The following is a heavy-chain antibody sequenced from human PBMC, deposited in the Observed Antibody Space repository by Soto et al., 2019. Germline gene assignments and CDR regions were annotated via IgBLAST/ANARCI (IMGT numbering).Heavy chain of an antibody. D-gene: IGHD6-19*01. CDR1: GYTFTSFD. Sequence: ASVKVSCKASGYTFTSFDINWVRQASGQGLEWMGWMNPNSGNTVYAQKFQGRVTMTRNTSISTAYMELSSLRSDDTALYYCARDNSSGWLYYLDYWGQGTLVTVSS. CDR3: ARDNSSGWLYYLDY. CDR2: MNPNSGNT. J-gene: IGHJ4*02. V-gene: IGHV1-8*01.